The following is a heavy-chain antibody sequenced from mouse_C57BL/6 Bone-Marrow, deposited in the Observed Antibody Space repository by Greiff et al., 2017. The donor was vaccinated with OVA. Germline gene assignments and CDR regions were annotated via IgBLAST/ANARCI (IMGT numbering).Heavy chain of an antibody. CDR1: GFTITDYY. V-gene: IGHV14-1*01. J-gene: IGHJ3*01. CDR2: IDPEDGDT. Sequence: VQLQQSGAELVRPGASVKLSCTASGFTITDYYMHWVKQRPEQGLEWIGRIDPEDGDTEYAPKFQGKATMTADTSSNTAYLQLSSLTSEDTAVYYCTDSGSWFAYWGQGTLVTVSA. CDR3: TDSGSWFAY.